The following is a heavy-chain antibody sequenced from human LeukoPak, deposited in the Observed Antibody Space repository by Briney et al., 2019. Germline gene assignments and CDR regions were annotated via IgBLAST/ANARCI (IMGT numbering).Heavy chain of an antibody. D-gene: IGHD3-10*01. J-gene: IGHJ4*02. CDR2: IIPIFGTA. V-gene: IGHV1-69*06. CDR3: ARNDYGSGGIFF. CDR1: GGTFSSYA. Sequence: GASVKVSCKASGGTFSSYAISWVRQAPGQGLEWMGGIIPIFGTANYAQKFQGRVTITADKSTSTAYMELSSLRSEDTAVYYCARNDYGSGGIFFWGQGTLVTVSS.